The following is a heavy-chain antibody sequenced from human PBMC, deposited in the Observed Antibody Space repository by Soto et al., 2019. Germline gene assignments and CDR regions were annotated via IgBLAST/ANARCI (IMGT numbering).Heavy chain of an antibody. CDR2: ISYDGSNK. D-gene: IGHD5-12*01. V-gene: IGHV3-30-3*01. Sequence: WGSLRLSCAASGFTFSSYAMHWVRQAPGKGLEWVAVISYDGSNKYYADSVKGRFTISRDNSKNTLYLQMNSLRAEDTAVYYCARTIVATEITGMFDYWGQGTMVTVSS. CDR1: GFTFSSYA. J-gene: IGHJ4*02. CDR3: ARTIVATEITGMFDY.